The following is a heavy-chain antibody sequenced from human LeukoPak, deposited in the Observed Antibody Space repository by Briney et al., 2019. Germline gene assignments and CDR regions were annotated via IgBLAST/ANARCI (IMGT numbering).Heavy chain of an antibody. J-gene: IGHJ4*02. D-gene: IGHD3-9*01. Sequence: SETLSLTCTVSGGSISRTGYYWGWIRQPPGKGPEWIGSIYHTGTTYYSSSLKSRVTISVDTSKNQFSLKLTSVTAADTAVYFCATELRYFDWLFPNYFDSWGQGTLVTVSS. CDR3: ATELRYFDWLFPNYFDS. CDR2: IYHTGTT. V-gene: IGHV4-39*01. CDR1: GGSISRTGYY.